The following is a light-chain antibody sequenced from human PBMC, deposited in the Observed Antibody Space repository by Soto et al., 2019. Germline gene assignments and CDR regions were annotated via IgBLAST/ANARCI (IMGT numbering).Light chain of an antibody. J-gene: IGKJ2*01. CDR2: VAS. CDR1: QSINSY. CDR3: QQSYSVPYT. V-gene: IGKV1-39*01. Sequence: DIQMTQSPPSLSASVGDRVTITCRASQSINSYLNWYQQKPGKAPVLLIYVASSLQSGVPSRFSGSGSGTDFTLTISSLQPEDSATYYCQQSYSVPYTFGQGTKMEIK.